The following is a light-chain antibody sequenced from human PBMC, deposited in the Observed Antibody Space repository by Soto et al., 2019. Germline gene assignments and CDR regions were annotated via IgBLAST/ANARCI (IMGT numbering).Light chain of an antibody. CDR3: AAWDDSLKGEV. V-gene: IGLV1-44*01. Sequence: QSVLTQPPSASGTPGQRVTISCSGSSSNSGKNIVNWYQQLPGTAPKLLIDSNSRRPSGVPDRFSGSKSGTSASLAISGLQSEDEADYYCAAWDDSLKGEVFGGGTNLTVL. CDR2: SNS. J-gene: IGLJ2*01. CDR1: SSNSGKNI.